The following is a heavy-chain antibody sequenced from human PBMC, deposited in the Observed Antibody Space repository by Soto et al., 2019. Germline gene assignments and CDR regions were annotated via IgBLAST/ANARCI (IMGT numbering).Heavy chain of an antibody. CDR1: GGSISSNSYY. CDR2: IRYGGST. V-gene: IGHV4-39*01. CDR3: ARQSRISVAGTTNFDY. Sequence: SETLSLTCTVSGGSISSNSYYWGWIRQPPGKGLEWIGSIRYGGSTFYNPSLKSRVTITVDTSKNQFSLKLSSVTAADTAVYFCARQSRISVAGTTNFDYWGQGTPVTVSS. J-gene: IGHJ4*02. D-gene: IGHD6-19*01.